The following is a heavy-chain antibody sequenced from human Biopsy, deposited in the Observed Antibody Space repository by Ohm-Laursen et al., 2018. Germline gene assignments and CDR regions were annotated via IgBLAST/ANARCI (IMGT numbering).Heavy chain of an antibody. V-gene: IGHV3-53*01. D-gene: IGHD3-22*01. CDR2: IDSGGYT. Sequence: SLRLSCSASGFTFDDFAMHWVRLVPGKGLEWVSVIDSGGYTHYTDSVKGRFTISRDNSKNTLYLQMNNLSAEDTAVYYCARSTYYYESSGTRRGLDIWGQGTMVTVSS. J-gene: IGHJ3*02. CDR3: ARSTYYYESSGTRRGLDI. CDR1: GFTFDDFA.